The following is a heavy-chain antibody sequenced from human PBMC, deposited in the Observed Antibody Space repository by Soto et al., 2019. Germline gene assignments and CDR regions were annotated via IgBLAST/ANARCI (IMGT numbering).Heavy chain of an antibody. D-gene: IGHD3-10*01. CDR1: GYSITSSSF. V-gene: IGHV4-38-2*01. CDR2: IYLGGTT. Sequence: SETLSLTCAVSGYSITSSSFWGWIRQPPGKGLEWIGSIYLGGTTYYDPSLKSRVTISVDTSRNEFSLKLTSVTAADTAVYYCARPRPNFGAVDSWGQGALVTVSS. CDR3: ARPRPNFGAVDS. J-gene: IGHJ4*02.